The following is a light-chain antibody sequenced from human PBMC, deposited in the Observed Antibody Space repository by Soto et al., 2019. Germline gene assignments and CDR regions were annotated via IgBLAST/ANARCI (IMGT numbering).Light chain of an antibody. J-gene: IGKJ5*01. CDR2: AAS. CDR3: QQYYSYPIT. V-gene: IGKV1-17*01. Sequence: PSSLSASVGDRVTSICRASQGIGDDLGWFQQTPGKAPKLLIYAASTLQSGVPSRFSGSGPGTDFTLTISCLQSEDFATYYCQQYYSYPITFGQGTRLEIK. CDR1: QGIGDD.